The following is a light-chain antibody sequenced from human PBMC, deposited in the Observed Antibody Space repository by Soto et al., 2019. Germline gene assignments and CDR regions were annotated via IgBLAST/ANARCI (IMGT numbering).Light chain of an antibody. J-gene: IGKJ2*01. V-gene: IGKV3-15*01. Sequence: EIVLTQSPATLSVSPWERATLSCRASQSFTNKLAWYQQKPGQAPRLLIYGASTRATGIPARFSGSGSGTEFTLTISSLQSEDFAVYYCQHYHNWPHTFGQGTRLEIK. CDR2: GAS. CDR3: QHYHNWPHT. CDR1: QSFTNK.